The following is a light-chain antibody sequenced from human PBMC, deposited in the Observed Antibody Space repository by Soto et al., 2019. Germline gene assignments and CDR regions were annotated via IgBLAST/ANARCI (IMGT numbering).Light chain of an antibody. Sequence: EIVMTQSPATLSVSPGERATLSCRASQSVSSSYLAWYQQKPGQAPRLLIYGASSRATGIPDRFSGSGSGTDFTLTISDLEPEDFAFYYCQQRKSWPITFGTGTKVDIK. V-gene: IGKV3D-20*02. CDR1: QSVSSSY. J-gene: IGKJ3*01. CDR2: GAS. CDR3: QQRKSWPIT.